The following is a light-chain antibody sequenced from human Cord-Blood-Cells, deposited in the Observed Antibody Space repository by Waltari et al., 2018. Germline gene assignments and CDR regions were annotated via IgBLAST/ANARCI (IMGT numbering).Light chain of an antibody. CDR1: QSVSSY. V-gene: IGKV3-11*01. CDR3: QQRSNWPPLT. J-gene: IGKJ4*01. CDR2: DAS. Sequence: LTQSPATLSLSPGERATLSCRASQSVSSYLAWYQQKPGQAPRLLIYDASNRATGIPARFSGSGSGTDFTLTISSLEPEDFAVYYCQQRSNWPPLTFGGGTKVEIK.